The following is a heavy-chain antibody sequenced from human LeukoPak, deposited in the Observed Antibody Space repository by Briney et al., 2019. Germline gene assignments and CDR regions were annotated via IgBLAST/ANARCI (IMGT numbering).Heavy chain of an antibody. D-gene: IGHD2-15*01. CDR2: IYSGGST. Sequence: GGSLRLSCAASGFTVSSNYMSWVRQAPGKGLEWVSVIYSGGSTYYADSVKGRFTISRDNSKNTLYLQMNSLRAEDTAVYYCARGERCSGGSCYSQIDYWGQGTLVTVSS. CDR1: GFTVSSNY. J-gene: IGHJ4*02. V-gene: IGHV3-66*01. CDR3: ARGERCSGGSCYSQIDY.